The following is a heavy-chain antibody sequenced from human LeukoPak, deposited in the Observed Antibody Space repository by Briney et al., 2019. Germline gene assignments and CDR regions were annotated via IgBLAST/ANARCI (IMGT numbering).Heavy chain of an antibody. Sequence: GAPVKVSCKASVGTFSSYAISWVRQAPGQGREWMGGIIPIFGTANYAQKLQGRVTITADESTSTAYMELSSLRSEDTAVYYCARVGRAVAYGYYYMDVWGKGTTVTISS. V-gene: IGHV1-69*01. CDR2: IIPIFGTA. D-gene: IGHD6-19*01. J-gene: IGHJ6*03. CDR1: VGTFSSYA. CDR3: ARVGRAVAYGYYYMDV.